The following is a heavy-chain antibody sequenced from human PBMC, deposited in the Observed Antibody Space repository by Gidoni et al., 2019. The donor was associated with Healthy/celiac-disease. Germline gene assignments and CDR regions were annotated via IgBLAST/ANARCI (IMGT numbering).Heavy chain of an antibody. CDR2: IRSKANSYAT. CDR3: TTLLTRGEDCFDY. J-gene: IGHJ4*02. V-gene: IGHV3-73*01. Sequence: EVQLVESGGGLVQPGGSRKLSCAASGFTFSGSAMHWVRQASGKGLEWVGRIRSKANSYATAYAASVKGRFTISRDDSKNTAYLQMNSLKTEDTAVYYCTTLLTRGEDCFDYWGQGTLVTVSS. D-gene: IGHD3-16*01. CDR1: GFTFSGSA.